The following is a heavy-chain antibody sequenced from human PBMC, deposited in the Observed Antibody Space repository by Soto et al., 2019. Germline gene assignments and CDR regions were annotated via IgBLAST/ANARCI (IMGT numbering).Heavy chain of an antibody. Sequence: SETRSRTWSVSGDSISGYYWHWSRQPAGKGLEWIGRIYGSGSINYNPSLKSRVTMSVDTSENRFSLKLRFVTAADTAVYYCARDYYDSSGFAPAYFDNWGRGTLVTVSS. V-gene: IGHV4-4*07. D-gene: IGHD3-22*01. J-gene: IGHJ4*02. CDR2: IYGSGSI. CDR1: GDSISGYY. CDR3: ARDYYDSSGFAPAYFDN.